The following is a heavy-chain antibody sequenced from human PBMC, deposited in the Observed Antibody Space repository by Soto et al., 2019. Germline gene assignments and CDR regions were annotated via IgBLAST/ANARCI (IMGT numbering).Heavy chain of an antibody. V-gene: IGHV3-53*01. Sequence: HPGGSLRLSCAASGFTVSSNYMSWVRQAPGKGLEWVSVIYSGGSTHYADSVKGRFTISRDNSKNTLYLQMNSLRAEDTAVYYCARSSRGGNARYFDLWGRGTLVTVSS. D-gene: IGHD2-15*01. CDR3: ARSSRGGNARYFDL. J-gene: IGHJ2*01. CDR1: GFTVSSNY. CDR2: IYSGGST.